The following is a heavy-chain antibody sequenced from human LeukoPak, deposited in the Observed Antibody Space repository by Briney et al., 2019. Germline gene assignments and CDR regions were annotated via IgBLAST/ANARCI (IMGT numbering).Heavy chain of an antibody. CDR1: VLTFSIYA. CDR3: ARGGYDILTVVLEYSFDY. CDR2: IIPILGTA. D-gene: IGHD3-9*01. Sequence: SVKFSCKASVLTFSIYAISWARQAPGQGLEWMGGIIPILGTANYAKKFHGRDMITADESTSTAYVAMSSLRLEYTAVYSCARGGYDILTVVLEYSFDYWGQGDLVTVSS. J-gene: IGHJ4*02. V-gene: IGHV1-69*01.